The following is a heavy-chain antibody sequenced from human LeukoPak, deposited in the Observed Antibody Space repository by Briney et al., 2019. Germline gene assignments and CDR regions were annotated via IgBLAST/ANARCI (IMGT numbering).Heavy chain of an antibody. J-gene: IGHJ5*02. V-gene: IGHV1-18*01. Sequence: GASVKVSCKASGYTFTSYGISWVRQAPGQGHEWMGWISGYNGNTHYAHNLQGRVTMTTDTSTSTAYMELRSLRSDDTAVYYCARDEARYSSGYYPDWFDPWGQGTLVTVSS. CDR1: GYTFTSYG. CDR2: ISGYNGNT. CDR3: ARDEARYSSGYYPDWFDP. D-gene: IGHD3-22*01.